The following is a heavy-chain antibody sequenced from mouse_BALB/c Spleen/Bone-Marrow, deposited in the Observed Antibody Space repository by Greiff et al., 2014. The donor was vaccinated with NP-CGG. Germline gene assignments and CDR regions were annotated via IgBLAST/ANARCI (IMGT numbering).Heavy chain of an antibody. CDR2: IDPANGNT. CDR1: GFNIKDNY. V-gene: IGHV14-3*02. D-gene: IGHD1-1*01. Sequence: EVQLEESGAELVKPGASVKLSCTASGFNIKDNYMHWVKQRPEQGLEWIGRIDPANGNTKYDQKFQGKATITADTSSNTAYLQLXXXXXXDTAVYYCASYYYSSSYWFAYWGQGTLVTVSA. J-gene: IGHJ3*01. CDR3: ASYYYSSSYWFAY.